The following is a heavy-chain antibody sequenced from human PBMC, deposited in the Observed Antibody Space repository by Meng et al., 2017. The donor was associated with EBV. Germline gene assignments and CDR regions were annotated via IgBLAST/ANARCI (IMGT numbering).Heavy chain of an antibody. Sequence: QVQLVQSAAEVKKPGSSVKVSCKTSGGPFRYYAISWVRQAPGQGLEWLGGFLPRLGAPNYAQKFHGRVKITADESTSTHYMDLSSLRSEDTAIYYCASEPGRGYTPDYWGQGTLVTVSS. D-gene: IGHD3-10*01. J-gene: IGHJ4*02. CDR3: ASEPGRGYTPDY. V-gene: IGHV1-69*01. CDR1: GGPFRYYA. CDR2: FLPRLGAP.